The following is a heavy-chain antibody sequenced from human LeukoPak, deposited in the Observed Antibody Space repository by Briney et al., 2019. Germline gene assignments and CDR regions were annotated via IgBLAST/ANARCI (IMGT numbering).Heavy chain of an antibody. CDR3: ATNTVVIH. D-gene: IGHD4-23*01. J-gene: IGHJ4*02. CDR1: GFTFSSYS. Sequence: GGSLRLSCAASGFTFSSYSMTWVRQAPGKGLEWVSYISSSSSTIYYADSVKGRFTISRDNAKNSLYLQMNSLRAEDTAVYYCATNTVVIHWGQGTLVTVSS. V-gene: IGHV3-48*04. CDR2: ISSSSSTI.